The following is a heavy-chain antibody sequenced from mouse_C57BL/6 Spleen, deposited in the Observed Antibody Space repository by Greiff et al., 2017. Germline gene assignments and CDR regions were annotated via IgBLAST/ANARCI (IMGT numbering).Heavy chain of an antibody. D-gene: IGHD4-1*01. V-gene: IGHV7-1*01. J-gene: IGHJ1*03. CDR1: GFTFSDFY. CDR3: ARDALTGRWYFDV. Sequence: EVKLMESGGGLVQSGRSLRLSCATSGFTFSDFYMEWVRQAPGKGLEWIAASRNKANDYTTEYSASVKGRFIVSRDTSQSILYLQMNALTAEDTAIYYCARDALTGRWYFDVWGTGTTVTVSS. CDR2: SRNKANDYTT.